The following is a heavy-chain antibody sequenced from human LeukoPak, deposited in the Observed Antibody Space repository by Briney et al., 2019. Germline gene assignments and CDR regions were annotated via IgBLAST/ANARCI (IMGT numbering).Heavy chain of an antibody. V-gene: IGHV3-74*01. Sequence: GGSLRLSCVASGFTFSSYWMHWVRQAPGKGLVWVSRINSDGSSTSYADSVKGRFTISRDNAKNTLYLQMNSLRAEDTAVYYCVRVAHIVVVTDLYFDYWGQGTLVTVSS. CDR2: INSDGSST. CDR3: VRVAHIVVVTDLYFDY. D-gene: IGHD2-21*02. CDR1: GFTFSSYW. J-gene: IGHJ4*02.